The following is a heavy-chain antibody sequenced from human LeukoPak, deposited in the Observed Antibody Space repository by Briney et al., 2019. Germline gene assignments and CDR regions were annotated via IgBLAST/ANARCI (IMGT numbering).Heavy chain of an antibody. CDR2: IYPGDSDT. V-gene: IGHV5-51*01. CDR3: ARRHTAGLDY. CDR1: GYSFPSYW. J-gene: IGHJ4*02. Sequence: GESLKISCKCCGYSFPSYWIGWVRQMPGKGLEWMGIIYPGDSDTRYSPSFQGQVTISADKSISTAYLQRSSLKSSDTAMYYCARRHTAGLDYWGQGTLVTVSS.